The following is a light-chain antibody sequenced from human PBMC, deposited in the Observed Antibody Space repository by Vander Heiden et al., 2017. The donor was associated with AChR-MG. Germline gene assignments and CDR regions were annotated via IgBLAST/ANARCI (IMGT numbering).Light chain of an antibody. CDR2: KAS. Sequence: DIQMTQSPSTLPASVGDRVTITCRASQTISSWLAWYQQKPGKAPKLLIYKASSLESAVPSRFSGSGSGTEFTLTISSLQPDDFATYYCQQDSSYPYTFGQGTNLEIK. CDR1: QTISSW. V-gene: IGKV1-5*03. J-gene: IGKJ2*01. CDR3: QQDSSYPYT.